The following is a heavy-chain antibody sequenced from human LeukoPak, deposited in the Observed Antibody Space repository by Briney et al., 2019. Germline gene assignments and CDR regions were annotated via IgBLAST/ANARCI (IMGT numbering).Heavy chain of an antibody. Sequence: SETLSLTCAVYGGSFSGYYWSWIRQPPGKGLEWIGEINHSGSTNYNPSLKSRVTISVDRSKNQFSLKLSSVTAADTAVYYCARGDSMVRGVDLGWFDPWGQGTLVTVSS. CDR3: ARGDSMVRGVDLGWFDP. CDR2: INHSGST. CDR1: GGSFSGYY. D-gene: IGHD3-10*01. V-gene: IGHV4-34*01. J-gene: IGHJ5*02.